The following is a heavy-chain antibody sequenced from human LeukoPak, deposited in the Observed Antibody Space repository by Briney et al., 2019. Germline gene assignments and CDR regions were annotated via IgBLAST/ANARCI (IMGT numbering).Heavy chain of an antibody. D-gene: IGHD1-26*01. Sequence: PSETLSLTCTVSGGSISISSYYWGWIRQPPGKGLEWIVGIYYSGSTYYNPSLKSRVTISVDTSKNQFSLKLSSVTAADTAAYYCASSPLYSGSSYFGYWGQGTLVTVSS. CDR3: ASSPLYSGSSYFGY. J-gene: IGHJ4*02. CDR1: GGSISISSYY. CDR2: IYYSGST. V-gene: IGHV4-39*01.